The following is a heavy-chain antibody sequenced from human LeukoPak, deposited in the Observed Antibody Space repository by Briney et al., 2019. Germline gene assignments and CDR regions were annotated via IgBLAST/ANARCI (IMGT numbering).Heavy chain of an antibody. V-gene: IGHV4-39*07. J-gene: IGHJ4*02. CDR2: IYYSGST. D-gene: IGHD5-24*01. Sequence: SETLSLTCTVSGASISSSTDYWGWIRQPPGKGLEWIANIYYSGSTYYNPSLKSRVTISVDTSKNQFSLKLSSVTAADTAVYYCARGASGMATIRGFFDYWGQGALVTVSS. CDR3: ARGASGMATIRGFFDY. CDR1: GASISSSTDY.